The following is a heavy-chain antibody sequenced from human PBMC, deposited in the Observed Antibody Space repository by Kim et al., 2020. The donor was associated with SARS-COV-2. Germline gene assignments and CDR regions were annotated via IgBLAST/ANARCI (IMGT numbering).Heavy chain of an antibody. D-gene: IGHD6-19*01. J-gene: IGHJ3*02. CDR1: GFTFSSYW. Sequence: GGSLRLSCAASGFTFSSYWMSWVRQAPGKGLEWVANIKQDGSEKYYVDSVKGRFTISRDNAKNSLYLQMNSLRAEDTAVYYCARLGTAVAGTLFAFDIWGLGTMVTVSS. CDR3: ARLGTAVAGTLFAFDI. V-gene: IGHV3-7*03. CDR2: IKQDGSEK.